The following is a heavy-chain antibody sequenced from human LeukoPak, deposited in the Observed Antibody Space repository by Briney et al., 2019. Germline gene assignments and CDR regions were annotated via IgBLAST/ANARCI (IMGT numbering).Heavy chain of an antibody. D-gene: IGHD7-27*01. V-gene: IGHV1-2*02. CDR1: GYTFVDYY. J-gene: IGHJ4*02. CDR3: ARDHRLGRTGYDMPAD. Sequence: ASVKVSCKASGYTFVDYYVYWIRQAPGQGLEWMGWLNPRTGATKYAQKFQARVTTTRDTSKQTAYMELTSLRSDDTALYFCARDHRLGRTGYDMPADWGQGTLVTVSS. CDR2: LNPRTGAT.